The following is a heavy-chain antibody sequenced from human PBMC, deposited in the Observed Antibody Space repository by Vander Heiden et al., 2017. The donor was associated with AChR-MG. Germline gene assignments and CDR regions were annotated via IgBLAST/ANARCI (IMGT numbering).Heavy chain of an antibody. CDR2: IIPILGIA. CDR1: GRTFSSYA. J-gene: IGHJ6*02. Sequence: QVQLVQSGAEVKKPGSSVKVSCKASGRTFSSYAISWVRQAPGQGLEWMGRIIPILGIANYAQKFQGRVTITADKSTSTAYMELSSLRSEDTAVYYCAREVLTFDYGSGSYPMDVWGQGTTVTVSS. CDR3: AREVLTFDYGSGSYPMDV. V-gene: IGHV1-69*04. D-gene: IGHD3-10*01.